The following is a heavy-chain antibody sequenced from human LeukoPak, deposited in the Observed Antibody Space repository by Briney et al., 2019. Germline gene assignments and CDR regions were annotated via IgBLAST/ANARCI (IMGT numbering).Heavy chain of an antibody. J-gene: IGHJ6*03. V-gene: IGHV1-46*01. CDR2: INPSGGST. Sequence: ASVKVSCKASGYTFTSYYMHWVRQAPGQGLEWMGIINPSGGSTSYAQKFQGRVTMTRDTSTSTVYMELSSLRSEDTAVYYCATLTTTRLNYYYYYMDVWGKGTTVTVSS. D-gene: IGHD4-11*01. CDR1: GYTFTSYY. CDR3: ATLTTTRLNYYYYYMDV.